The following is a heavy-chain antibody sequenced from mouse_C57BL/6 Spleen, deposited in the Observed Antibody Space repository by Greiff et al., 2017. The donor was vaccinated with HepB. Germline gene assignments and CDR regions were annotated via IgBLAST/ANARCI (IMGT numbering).Heavy chain of an antibody. CDR1: GYTFTDYY. CDR3: ARGTAQATYYFDY. V-gene: IGHV1-76*01. Sequence: QVQLQQSGAELVRPGASVKLSCKASGYTFTDYYINWVKQRPGQGLEWIARIYPGSGNTYYNEKFKGKATLTAEKSSSTAYMQLSSLTSGDSAVYFCARGTAQATYYFDYWGQGTTLTVSS. J-gene: IGHJ2*01. D-gene: IGHD3-2*02. CDR2: IYPGSGNT.